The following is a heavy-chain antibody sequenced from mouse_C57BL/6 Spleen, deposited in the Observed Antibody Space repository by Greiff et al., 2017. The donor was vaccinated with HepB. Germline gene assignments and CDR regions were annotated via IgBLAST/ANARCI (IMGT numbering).Heavy chain of an antibody. CDR1: GYSFTGYY. Sequence: VQLQQSGPELVKPGASVKISCKASGYSFTGYYMNWVKQSPEKSLEWIGEINPSTGGTTYNQKFKAKATLTVDKSSSTAYMQLKSLTSEDSAVYYCASKVTLYAMDYWGKGTSVTVSS. J-gene: IGHJ4*01. CDR3: ASKVTLYAMDY. D-gene: IGHD2-5*01. CDR2: INPSTGGT. V-gene: IGHV1-42*01.